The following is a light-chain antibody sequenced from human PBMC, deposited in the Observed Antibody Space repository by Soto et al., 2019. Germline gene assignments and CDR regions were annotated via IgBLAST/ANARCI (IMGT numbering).Light chain of an antibody. CDR3: NSYPTTNTLA. V-gene: IGLV2-14*01. J-gene: IGLJ2*01. CDR1: RSDIGAYNY. Sequence: QSALTQPASVSGSPGQSITISCTGTRSDIGAYNYVSWFQQNPGKAPKCMIYDVYSRPSGVSHRFSGSKSANTASLTISGLQAEDEAVYYCNSYPTTNTLALGGGTKLTVL. CDR2: DVY.